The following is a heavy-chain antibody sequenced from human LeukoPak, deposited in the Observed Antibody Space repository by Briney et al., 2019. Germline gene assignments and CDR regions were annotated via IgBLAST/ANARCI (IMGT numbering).Heavy chain of an antibody. V-gene: IGHV4-38-2*02. CDR2: MYNSGSA. D-gene: IGHD6-6*01. Sequence: SETLSLTCAVSGYSISSGYYWGWVRQTPGKGLEWIGDMYNSGSAYYNPSLKSRVTISVDTSKNQFSLKLSSVTAADTAVYYCARDTAARPDGYYYYGMDVWGQGTTVTVSS. J-gene: IGHJ6*02. CDR1: GYSISSGYY. CDR3: ARDTAARPDGYYYYGMDV.